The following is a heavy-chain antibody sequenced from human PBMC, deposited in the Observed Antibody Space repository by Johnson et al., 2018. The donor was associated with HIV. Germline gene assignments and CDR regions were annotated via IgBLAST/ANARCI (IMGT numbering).Heavy chain of an antibody. CDR2: ITWNAGRT. D-gene: IGHD5-18*01. CDR3: TTDKQLWLTIDI. Sequence: QWVCGITWNAGRTGYGDSVKGRFTISRDNSKNTLYLQMNSLKTEDTAVYYCTTDKQLWLTIDIWGQGTMVTVSS. J-gene: IGHJ3*02. V-gene: IGHV3-20*03.